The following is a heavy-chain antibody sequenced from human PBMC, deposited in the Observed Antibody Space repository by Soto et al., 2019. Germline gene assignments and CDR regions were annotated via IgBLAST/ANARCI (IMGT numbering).Heavy chain of an antibody. D-gene: IGHD2-21*02. CDR1: GGTFSSYT. CDR2: IIPILGIA. CDR3: ARDRPSRGGDPDYFDY. J-gene: IGHJ4*02. Sequence: SVKVSCKASGGTFSSYTISWVRQAPGQGLEWMGRIIPILGIANYAQKFQGRVTITADKSTSTAYMELSSLRSEDTAVYYCARDRPSRGGDPDYFDYWGQGTLVTVSS. V-gene: IGHV1-69*04.